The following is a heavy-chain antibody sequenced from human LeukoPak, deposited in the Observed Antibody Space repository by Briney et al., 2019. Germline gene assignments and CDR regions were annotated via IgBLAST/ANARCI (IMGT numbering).Heavy chain of an antibody. Sequence: SETLSLTCTVSGYSISSGYYWGWIRQPPGKGLEWIGSIYHSGYTYYNPSLKSRVTISVDTSKNQFSLKLSSVTAADAAIYYCARANTYYYDRSRFDPWGQGTLVTVSS. V-gene: IGHV4-38-2*02. J-gene: IGHJ5*02. CDR1: GYSISSGYY. CDR2: IYHSGYT. CDR3: ARANTYYYDRSRFDP. D-gene: IGHD3-22*01.